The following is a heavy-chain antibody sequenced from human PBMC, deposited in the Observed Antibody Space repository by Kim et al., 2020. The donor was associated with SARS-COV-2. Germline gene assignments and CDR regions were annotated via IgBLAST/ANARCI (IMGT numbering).Heavy chain of an antibody. CDR3: TPITIFKGGYGMDV. Sequence: GGSLRLSCAASGFTFSGSAMHWVRQASGKGLEWVGRIRSKANSYATAYAASVKGRFTISRDDSKNTAYLQMNSLKTEDTAVYYCTPITIFKGGYGMDVWSQGTTVTVSS. V-gene: IGHV3-73*01. D-gene: IGHD3-9*01. CDR2: IRSKANSYAT. CDR1: GFTFSGSA. J-gene: IGHJ6*02.